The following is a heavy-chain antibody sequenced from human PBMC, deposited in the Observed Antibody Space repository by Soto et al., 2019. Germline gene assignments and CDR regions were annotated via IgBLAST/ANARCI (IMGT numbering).Heavy chain of an antibody. D-gene: IGHD3-10*01. CDR2: IYYSGST. CDR1: GGSTSRGGYY. V-gene: IGHV4-31*03. J-gene: IGHJ6*03. Sequence: PSETLSLSCTVSGGSTSRGGYYWSWIRQLPLRGLEWIGYIYYSGSTYYNPSLKSRVTISLDTSKNQFSLKLRSVTAADTAVYYCARNGSGSKYYYYYYMDVWGKGTTVTVSS. CDR3: ARNGSGSKYYYYYYMDV.